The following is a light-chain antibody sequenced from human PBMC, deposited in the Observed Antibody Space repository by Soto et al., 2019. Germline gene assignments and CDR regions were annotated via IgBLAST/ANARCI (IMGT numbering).Light chain of an antibody. CDR1: QSVNRW. CDR3: HQYDSFWT. J-gene: IGKJ1*01. V-gene: IGKV1-5*01. Sequence: DIQMTQSPSTLSASVGDRVTITCRASQSVNRWLAWYQQTPGKAPKLLIFDASTLESGVPSRFSGSGFGTDFTLPIRSLQPDDFATYYCHQYDSFWTFGQGTKVEI. CDR2: DAS.